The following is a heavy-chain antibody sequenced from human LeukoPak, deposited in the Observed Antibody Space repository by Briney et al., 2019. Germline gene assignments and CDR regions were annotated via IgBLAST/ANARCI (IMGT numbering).Heavy chain of an antibody. V-gene: IGHV3-30-3*01. CDR2: IPYDGSDK. J-gene: IGHJ4*02. Sequence: GGALRLSCAASGFSFSSYAMHWVRQAPGKGLEWVAVIPYDGSDKYYPDSVKGRFTISRDNSKNTLYLQMSSPRPEDTAVYYCARSLQITRNSFDYWGQGTLVTVSS. CDR3: ARSLQITRNSFDY. CDR1: GFSFSSYA. D-gene: IGHD3-16*01.